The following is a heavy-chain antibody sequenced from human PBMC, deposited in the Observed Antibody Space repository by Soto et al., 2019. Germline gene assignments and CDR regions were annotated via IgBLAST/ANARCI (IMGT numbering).Heavy chain of an antibody. Sequence: QVQLVESGGGLVKPGGSLRLSCAASGFTSSDYYMSWIRQAPGKGLEYISYISSSDNTIYNADSVRGRFTISRDDAKNSLYLQMNSLRAEDTAVYYCARDRSSSWYGRGYHYYGMDVWGRGTTVTVSS. V-gene: IGHV3-11*01. CDR1: GFTSSDYY. CDR2: ISSSDNTI. CDR3: ARDRSSSWYGRGYHYYGMDV. J-gene: IGHJ6*02. D-gene: IGHD6-13*01.